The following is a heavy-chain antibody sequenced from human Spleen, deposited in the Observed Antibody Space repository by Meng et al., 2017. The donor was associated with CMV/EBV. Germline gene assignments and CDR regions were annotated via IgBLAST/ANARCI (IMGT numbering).Heavy chain of an antibody. D-gene: IGHD6-25*01. J-gene: IGHJ5*02. V-gene: IGHV1-2*02. CDR3: ARASGPWNWFDP. CDR2: INPNSGDT. Sequence: ASVKVSCKTSGYTFIGYFLHWVRQAPGQGLEWMGWINPNSGDTKYAQKFQGRVTMTRDTSKTTGYVVVSSLRFDDSAVYYCARASGPWNWFDPWGQGTLVTVSS. CDR1: GYTFIGYF.